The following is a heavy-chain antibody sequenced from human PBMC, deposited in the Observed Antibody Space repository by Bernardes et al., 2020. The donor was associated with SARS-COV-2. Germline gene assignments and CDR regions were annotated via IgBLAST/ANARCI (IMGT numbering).Heavy chain of an antibody. D-gene: IGHD1-7*01. V-gene: IGHV3-13*05. CDR2: IGTAGDP. J-gene: IGHJ4*02. Sequence: GESLILSCAASGFTFRSSDMHWVRQATGKGLEWVSAIGTAGDPYYPGSVKGRFTISRENAKNSLYLQMNSLRAGDTAVYYCARGSSRYNWNYGDPLDYWGQGTLVTVSS. CDR3: ARGSSRYNWNYGDPLDY. CDR1: GFTFRSSD.